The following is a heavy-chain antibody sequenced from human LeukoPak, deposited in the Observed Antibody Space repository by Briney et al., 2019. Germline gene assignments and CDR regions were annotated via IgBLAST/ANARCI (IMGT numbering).Heavy chain of an antibody. CDR2: IYYSGSI. D-gene: IGHD2-2*01. CDR1: GGSISSGGYY. Sequence: SQTLSLTCTVSGGSISSGGYYWSWIRQHPGKGLEWIGYIYYSGSIYYNPSLKSRVTISVDTSKNQFSLKLSSVTAADTAVYYCASRPKNYCSSTSCYADTNPYYYYYMDVWGKGTTVTVSS. V-gene: IGHV4-31*03. CDR3: ASRPKNYCSSTSCYADTNPYYYYYMDV. J-gene: IGHJ6*03.